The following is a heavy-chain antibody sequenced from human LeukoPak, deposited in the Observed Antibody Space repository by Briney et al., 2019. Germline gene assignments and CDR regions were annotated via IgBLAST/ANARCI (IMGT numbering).Heavy chain of an antibody. V-gene: IGHV4-59*12. CDR1: GGSINSYY. CDR2: IYYSGST. J-gene: IGHJ4*02. Sequence: SETLSLTCTVSGGSINSYYWSWIRQPPGKGLEWIGYIYYSGSTNYNPSLKSRVTISVDTSKNQFSLRLSSVTAADTAVYYCASTQELLGTNFDYWGQGTLVTVSS. D-gene: IGHD1-26*01. CDR3: ASTQELLGTNFDY.